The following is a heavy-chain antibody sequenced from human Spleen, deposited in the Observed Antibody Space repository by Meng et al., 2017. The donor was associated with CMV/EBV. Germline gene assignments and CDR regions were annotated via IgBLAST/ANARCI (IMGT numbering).Heavy chain of an antibody. D-gene: IGHD2-21*01. V-gene: IGHV6-1*01. Sequence: SQTLSLTCAISGDSVSSNSAAWNWIRQSPSRGLEWLGRTYYRSKWYNDYAVSVKSRITINPDTSKNQFSLQLNSVTPEDTAVYYCARDRDCGGDCYPSYFDYWGQGTLVTVSS. J-gene: IGHJ4*02. CDR3: ARDRDCGGDCYPSYFDY. CDR2: TYYRSKWYN. CDR1: GDSVSSNSAA.